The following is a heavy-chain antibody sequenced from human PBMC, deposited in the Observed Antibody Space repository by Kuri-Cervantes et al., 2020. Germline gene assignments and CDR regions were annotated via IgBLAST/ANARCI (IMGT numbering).Heavy chain of an antibody. J-gene: IGHJ6*02. CDR3: ARSRGIGTQFPYYYCGMDV. V-gene: IGHV3-9*01. CDR1: GFTFDDYA. Sequence: SLKISCAASGFTFDDYAMHWVRQAPGKGLEWVSGISWNSGSIGYADSVKGRFTISRDNAKNTLYLQMNSLRAEDTAVYYCARSRGIGTQFPYYYCGMDVWGQGTTVTVSS. D-gene: IGHD1-14*01. CDR2: ISWNSGSI.